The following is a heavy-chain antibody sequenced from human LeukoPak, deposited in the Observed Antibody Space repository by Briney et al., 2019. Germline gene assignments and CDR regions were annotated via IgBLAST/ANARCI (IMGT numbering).Heavy chain of an antibody. CDR1: GYTFTGYY. D-gene: IGHD3-3*01. J-gene: IGHJ6*03. CDR3: ARSAKYYDFWSGYSSPGYYMDV. V-gene: IGHV1-46*01. CDR2: INPSGGST. Sequence: ASVKVSCKASGYTFTGYYMHWVRQAPGQGLEWMGIINPSGGSTSYAQKFQGRVTMARDMSTSTVYMELSSLRSEDTAVYYCARSAKYYDFWSGYSSPGYYMDVWGKGTTVTVSS.